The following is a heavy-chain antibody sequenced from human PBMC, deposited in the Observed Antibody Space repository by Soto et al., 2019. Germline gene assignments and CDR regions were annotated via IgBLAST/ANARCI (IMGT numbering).Heavy chain of an antibody. CDR2: IIPIFGTA. CDR1: GGTFSSYA. D-gene: IGHD2-15*01. Sequence: QVQLVQSGAEVKKPGSSVKVSCKASGGTFSSYAISWVRQAPGQGLEWMGGIIPIFGTANYAQKFQGRVTITADKSTSTAYMELSSLRSEDTAVYYCARGYCSGGSCCGTSFDYWGQGTLVTVSS. CDR3: ARGYCSGGSCCGTSFDY. J-gene: IGHJ4*02. V-gene: IGHV1-69*06.